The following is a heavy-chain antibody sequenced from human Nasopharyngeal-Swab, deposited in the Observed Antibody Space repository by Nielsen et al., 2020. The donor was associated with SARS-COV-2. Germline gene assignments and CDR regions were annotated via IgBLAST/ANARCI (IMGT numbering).Heavy chain of an antibody. J-gene: IGHJ6*02. D-gene: IGHD5-12*01. CDR2: IYPRDSDT. CDR3: VRPEGVATSVKYYFQYGMDV. V-gene: IGHV5-51*01. CDR1: GYSFTSYW. Sequence: GESLKISCKGSGYSFTSYWIAWVRQMPGKGLEWMGIIYPRDSDTRYSPSFQGQVTISADKSISTAYLQWSSLKASDTAMYYCVRPEGVATSVKYYFQYGMDVWGQGTMDTVPS.